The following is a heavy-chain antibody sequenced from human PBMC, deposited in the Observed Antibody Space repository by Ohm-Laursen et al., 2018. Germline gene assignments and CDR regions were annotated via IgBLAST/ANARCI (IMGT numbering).Heavy chain of an antibody. V-gene: IGHV1-2*02. J-gene: IGHJ5*02. CDR3: ARGFGEFTWFDP. Sequence: SVKVSCKASGYTFTGYYMHWVRQAPGQGLEWMGWINPNSGGTNYAQKFQGRVTMTRDTSISTANMELSRLRSDDTAVYYCARGFGEFTWFDPWGQGTLVTVSS. CDR2: INPNSGGT. CDR1: GYTFTGYY. D-gene: IGHD3-3*01.